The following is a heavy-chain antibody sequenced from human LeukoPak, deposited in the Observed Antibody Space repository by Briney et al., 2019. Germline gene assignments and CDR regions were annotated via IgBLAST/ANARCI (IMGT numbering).Heavy chain of an antibody. CDR1: GGSISSGGYS. D-gene: IGHD3-10*01. V-gene: IGHV4-30-2*01. CDR2: IYHSGST. CDR3: ARGGSGSYAGRFDP. Sequence: PSETLSLTCAVSGGSISSGGYSWSWIRQPPGTGLERIGYIYHSGSTYYNPSLKSRVTISVDRSKNQFSLKLSSVTAADSAVYYCARGGSGSYAGRFDPWGQGTLVTVSS. J-gene: IGHJ5*02.